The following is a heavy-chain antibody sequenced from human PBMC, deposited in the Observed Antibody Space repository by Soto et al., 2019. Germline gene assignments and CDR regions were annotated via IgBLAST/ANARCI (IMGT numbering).Heavy chain of an antibody. D-gene: IGHD3-22*01. Sequence: SETLSLTCTVSGVSISSYYWSWIRQPPGKGLEWIGYIYYSGSTNYNPSLKSRVTISVDSSKNQFSLKLDSVTAADTAVYYCARLGGYYQAFDSWGQGTLVTVSS. CDR3: ARLGGYYQAFDS. V-gene: IGHV4-59*08. J-gene: IGHJ4*02. CDR2: IYYSGST. CDR1: GVSISSYY.